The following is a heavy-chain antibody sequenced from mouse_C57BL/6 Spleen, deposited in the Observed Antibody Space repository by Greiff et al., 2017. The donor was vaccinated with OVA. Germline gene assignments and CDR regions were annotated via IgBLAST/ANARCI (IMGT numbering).Heavy chain of an antibody. CDR3: ARKTTVGAPYAMDY. CDR2: IDPSDSYT. CDR1: GYTFTSYW. J-gene: IGHJ4*01. Sequence: QVQLQQPGAELVKPGASVKLSCKASGYTFTSYWMQWVKQRPGQGLEWIGEIDPSDSYTNYNQKFKGKATLTVDTSSSTAYMQLSSLTSEDSAVYYCARKTTVGAPYAMDYWGQGTSVTVSS. V-gene: IGHV1-50*01. D-gene: IGHD1-1*01.